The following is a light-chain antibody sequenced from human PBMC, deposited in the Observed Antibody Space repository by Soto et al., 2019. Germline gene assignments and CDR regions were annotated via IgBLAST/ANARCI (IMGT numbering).Light chain of an antibody. CDR2: GAS. J-gene: IGKJ4*01. V-gene: IGKV3-15*01. CDR3: QQYNNWPPLT. Sequence: EIVMTQSPATLSVSPGERATLSCRASQSVSSNVAWYQQKPGQAPRLLIYGASTRATGIPARLSGSGSGTAFTLTISSLQSEDFAVYYCQQYNNWPPLTFGGGTKVEIK. CDR1: QSVSSN.